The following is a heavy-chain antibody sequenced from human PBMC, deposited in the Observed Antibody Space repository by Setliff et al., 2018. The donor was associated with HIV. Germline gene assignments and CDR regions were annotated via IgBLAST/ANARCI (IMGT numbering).Heavy chain of an antibody. CDR2: IYHAVNT. CDR3: ARGTTLDVVPDAFDI. Sequence: SETLSLTCTVTGYSISSGYYWAWIRQPPGKGLEWIGYIYHAVNTYYHPSLKSRVTISVDTSKNQISLRLNSLTAADTAVYYCARGTTLDVVPDAFDIWGQGTMVTVSS. D-gene: IGHD4-17*01. CDR1: GYSISSGYY. V-gene: IGHV4-38-2*02. J-gene: IGHJ3*02.